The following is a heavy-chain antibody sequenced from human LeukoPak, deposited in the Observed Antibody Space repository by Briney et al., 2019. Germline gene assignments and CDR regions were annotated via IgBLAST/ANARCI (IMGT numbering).Heavy chain of an antibody. CDR1: RGSVTTYS. J-gene: IGHJ3*02. V-gene: IGHV4-4*07. CDR2: LSGSGDT. D-gene: IGHD3-16*01. CDR3: ARDLTLTVAFDI. Sequence: SETLSLTCTVSRGSVTTYSWGWIRQPAGKGLEWIGRLSGSGDTNFNPSLKTRVTMSADESKNQFSLHLRSVAAADTAVYFCARDLTLTVAFDIWGQGTVVTVSS.